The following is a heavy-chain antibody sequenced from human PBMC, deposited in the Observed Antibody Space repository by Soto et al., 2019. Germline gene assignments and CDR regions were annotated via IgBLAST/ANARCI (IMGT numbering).Heavy chain of an antibody. CDR1: GFTFSSYG. Sequence: PGGSLRLSCAASGFTFSSYGMHWVRQAPGKGLEWVAVIWYDGSNKYYADSVKGRLTISRDNSKNTLYLQMNSLRAEDTAVYYCARDLLPLGVGNWLDPWGQGTLVTVSS. V-gene: IGHV3-33*01. CDR2: IWYDGSNK. J-gene: IGHJ5*02. D-gene: IGHD3-16*01. CDR3: ARDLLPLGVGNWLDP.